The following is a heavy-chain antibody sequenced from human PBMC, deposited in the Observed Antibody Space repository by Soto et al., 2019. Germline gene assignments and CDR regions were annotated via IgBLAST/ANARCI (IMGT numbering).Heavy chain of an antibody. V-gene: IGHV1-18*04. D-gene: IGHD3-16*02. Sequence: QVQLVQSGAEVKKPGASVKVSCKASGYTFTSYGISWVRQAPGQGLEWMGWISAYNGNTNYAQKRQGRGTMTTDTSTSTAYMELRSLRSDDTAVYYCARSFGVRLGELSPLEVDYWGQGTLVTVSS. J-gene: IGHJ4*02. CDR1: GYTFTSYG. CDR3: ARSFGVRLGELSPLEVDY. CDR2: ISAYNGNT.